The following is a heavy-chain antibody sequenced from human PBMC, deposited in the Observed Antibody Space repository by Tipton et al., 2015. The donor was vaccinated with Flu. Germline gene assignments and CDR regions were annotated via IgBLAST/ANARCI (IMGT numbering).Heavy chain of an antibody. J-gene: IGHJ4*02. CDR1: GGSINNYY. CDR3: ARLSYYDVDLKNFYFDY. Sequence: TLSLTCSVSGGSINNYYLSWIRQPPGKGLEWIGSVYYSGSTNYNPSLKSRVTISVDTSKNQFSLKLRSVTAADTAVYYCARLSYYDVDLKNFYFDYWGQGALVTVSS. D-gene: IGHD3-10*02. V-gene: IGHV4-59*08. CDR2: VYYSGST.